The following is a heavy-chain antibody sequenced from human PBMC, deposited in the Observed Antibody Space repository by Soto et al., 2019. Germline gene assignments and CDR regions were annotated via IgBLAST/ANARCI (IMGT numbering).Heavy chain of an antibody. CDR1: GFTFSSYA. J-gene: IGHJ4*02. CDR3: AKDLYGGNGMSFDY. Sequence: PGGSLRLSCAASGFTFSSYAMSWVRQAPGKGLEWVSGISGSGGSIYYVDSVKGRFTISRDNSKNTLYLQMNSLRAEDTAVYYCAKDLYGGNGMSFDYWGQGTLVTVSS. CDR2: ISGSGGSI. D-gene: IGHD2-15*01. V-gene: IGHV3-23*01.